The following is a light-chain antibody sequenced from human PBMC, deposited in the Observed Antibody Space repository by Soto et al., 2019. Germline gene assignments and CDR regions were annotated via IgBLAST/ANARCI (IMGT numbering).Light chain of an antibody. J-gene: IGLJ2*01. V-gene: IGLV2-11*02. CDR1: SSDVGGYNS. CDR3: CSYAARYTYV. CDR2: DVT. Sequence: QSALTQPRSVSGSPGQSVTISCTGTSSDVGGYNSVSWYQQHPGKAPKLMIYDVTKRPSGVPDRFSGSKSGNTASLTISGLQAEDEADYYCCSYAARYTYVFGGGTQLTVL.